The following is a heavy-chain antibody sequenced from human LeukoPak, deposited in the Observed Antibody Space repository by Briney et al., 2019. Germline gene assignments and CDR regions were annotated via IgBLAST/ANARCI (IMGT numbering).Heavy chain of an antibody. J-gene: IGHJ6*04. CDR3: ASATLRCSGGSCYEMDV. CDR1: GFTFSTYW. Sequence: GGSLRLSCAASGFTFSTYWMSWVRQAPGKGLEWVANIQQDGSEKYYADSVKGRFTISRDNSKNTLYLQMNSLRAEDTAVYYCASATLRCSGGSCYEMDVWGKGTTVTVSS. CDR2: IQQDGSEK. D-gene: IGHD2-15*01. V-gene: IGHV3-7*01.